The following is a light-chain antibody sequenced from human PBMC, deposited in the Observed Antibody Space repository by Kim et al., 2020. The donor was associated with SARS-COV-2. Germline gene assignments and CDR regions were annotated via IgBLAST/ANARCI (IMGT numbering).Light chain of an antibody. Sequence: GQPTAISCTGTSSDVGGYNYVSWYQQHPGKAPKLMIYDVSERPSGVSNRFSGSKSGNTASLTISGLQAEDEADYYCSSYTSSSTLVFGTGTKVTVL. CDR2: DVS. V-gene: IGLV2-14*04. J-gene: IGLJ1*01. CDR1: SSDVGGYNY. CDR3: SSYTSSSTLV.